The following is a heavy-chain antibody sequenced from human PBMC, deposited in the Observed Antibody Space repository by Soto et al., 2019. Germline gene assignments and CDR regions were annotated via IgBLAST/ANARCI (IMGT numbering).Heavy chain of an antibody. V-gene: IGHV3-74*01. CDR2: ISPDGRTT. J-gene: IGHJ4*02. CDR3: ADSWLPTSY. CDR1: GFSFSHYW. Sequence: GGSRSLSCASSGFSFSHYWMHWVRQAPGKGLVWVSRISPDGRTTTYADSVKGRFTISRDNAKSTLYLQMNSLTVEDGAVYYCADSWLPTSYWGPGTLVTVSS. D-gene: IGHD3-10*01.